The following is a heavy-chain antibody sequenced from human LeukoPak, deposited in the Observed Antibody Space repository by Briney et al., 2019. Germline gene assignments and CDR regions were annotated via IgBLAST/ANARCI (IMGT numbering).Heavy chain of an antibody. J-gene: IGHJ4*02. V-gene: IGHV3-23*01. Sequence: PGGSLRLPCAASGFTFSSYAMSWVRQAPGKGLEWVSAISGSGGSTYYADSVKGRFIISRDNSKNTLYLQMNSLRAEDTAVYYCARDWGYSSSSFDYWGQGTLVTVSS. CDR2: ISGSGGST. CDR3: ARDWGYSSSSFDY. D-gene: IGHD6-6*01. CDR1: GFTFSSYA.